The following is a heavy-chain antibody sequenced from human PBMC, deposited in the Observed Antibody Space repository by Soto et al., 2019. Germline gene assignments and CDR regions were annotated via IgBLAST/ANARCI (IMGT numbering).Heavy chain of an antibody. Sequence: SETLSLTCTVSGDSISTYYWSWIRQPPGKGLEWIAYIYYIGSTTNYNPSLKSRVTISVDTSKNQFSLKLSSVTAADTAVYSCARTYDRSGPNSWGYGFDIRGQGTMVT. CDR3: ARTYDRSGPNSWGYGFDI. CDR2: IYYIGSTT. V-gene: IGHV4-59*01. CDR1: GDSISTYY. D-gene: IGHD3-22*01. J-gene: IGHJ3*02.